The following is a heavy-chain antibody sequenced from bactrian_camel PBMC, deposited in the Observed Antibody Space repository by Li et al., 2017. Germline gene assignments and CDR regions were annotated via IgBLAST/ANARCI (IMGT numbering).Heavy chain of an antibody. CDR2: FYPPGGGSRI. V-gene: IGHV3S42*01. CDR1: GFTFSTYP. D-gene: IGHD6*01. Sequence: VQLVESGGGLVQPGGSLRLSCAASGFTFSTYPMSWVRQAPGKGLEWVSTFYPPGGGSRIRYAASVKGRFTISRDNAKNTLYLQLNSLKIEDTAIFYCAKALDSTINGGPWFYGNRGQGTQVTVS. J-gene: IGHJ4*01. CDR3: AKALDSTINGGPWFYGN.